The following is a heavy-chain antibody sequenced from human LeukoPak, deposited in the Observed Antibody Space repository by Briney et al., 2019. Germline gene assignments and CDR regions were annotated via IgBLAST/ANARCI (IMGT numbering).Heavy chain of an antibody. J-gene: IGHJ6*04. D-gene: IGHD3-10*02. CDR2: ISYDGSNE. V-gene: IGHV3-30*18. Sequence: GRSPRLSCAASGFTFSSYGMHWVRQAPGKGLEWVAVISYDGSNEYYADSVKGRFTISRDNSKNTLYLQMNSLRAEDTAVYYCAKECSGSYYYYYYGMDVWGKGTTVTVSS. CDR3: AKECSGSYYYYYYGMDV. CDR1: GFTFSSYG.